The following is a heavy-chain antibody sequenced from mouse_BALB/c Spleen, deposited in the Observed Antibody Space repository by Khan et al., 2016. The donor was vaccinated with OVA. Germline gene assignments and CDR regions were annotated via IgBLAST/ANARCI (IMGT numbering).Heavy chain of an antibody. V-gene: IGHV1S41*01. Sequence: DLVKPGASVNLSCKASGYTFTSYWINWIKQRPGQGLEWIGRIAPGSSNAYYNDMFKDKATLTVDTSSSTVYIQLSSLSSEDSAVYYCGRGNYYDRSCYAFDYWGQGTSVTVSA. CDR1: GYTFTSYW. D-gene: IGHD1-1*01. CDR3: GRGNYYDRSCYAFDY. CDR2: IAPGSSNA. J-gene: IGHJ4*01.